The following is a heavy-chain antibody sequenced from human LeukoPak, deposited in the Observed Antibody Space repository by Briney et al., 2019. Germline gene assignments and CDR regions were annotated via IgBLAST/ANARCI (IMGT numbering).Heavy chain of an antibody. Sequence: GGSLRLSCAASGFTFSSYAMSWVRQAPGKGLEWVSVMSGSGGSIYYADSVKGRFTISRDNSKNTLYLQMNSLRAEDTAVYYCARPRLPYCSGGSCYGFDYWGQGTLVTVSS. J-gene: IGHJ4*02. CDR2: MSGSGGSI. V-gene: IGHV3-23*01. CDR1: GFTFSSYA. D-gene: IGHD2-15*01. CDR3: ARPRLPYCSGGSCYGFDY.